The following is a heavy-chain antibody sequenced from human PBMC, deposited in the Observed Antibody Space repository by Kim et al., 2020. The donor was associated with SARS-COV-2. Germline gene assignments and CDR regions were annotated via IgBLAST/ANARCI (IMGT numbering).Heavy chain of an antibody. J-gene: IGHJ4*02. V-gene: IGHV3-23*01. CDR3: AKDSGSYYHRYFDY. Sequence: ADSVKGRFTISRDNSKNTLYLQMNSLRAEDTAVYYCAKDSGSYYHRYFDYWGQGTLVTVSS. D-gene: IGHD1-26*01.